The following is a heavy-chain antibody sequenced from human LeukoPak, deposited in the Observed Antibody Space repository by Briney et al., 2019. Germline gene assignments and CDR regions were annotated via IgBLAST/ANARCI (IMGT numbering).Heavy chain of an antibody. CDR3: AKAKRYFDWLFEGHYFDY. CDR1: GFTFGTSA. D-gene: IGHD3-9*01. Sequence: PGGSLRLSCAASGFTFGTSAMSWVRQAPGKGLEWVLGISCSGGSTNYADSVKGRFTISRDNSKNTLYLQMNSLRAEDTAVYYCAKAKRYFDWLFEGHYFDYWGQGTLVTVSS. CDR2: ISCSGGST. V-gene: IGHV3-23*01. J-gene: IGHJ4*02.